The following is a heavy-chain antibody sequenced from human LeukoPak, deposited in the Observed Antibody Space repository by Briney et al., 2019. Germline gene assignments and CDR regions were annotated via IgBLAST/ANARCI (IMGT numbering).Heavy chain of an antibody. CDR1: GYTFTGYY. V-gene: IGHV1-2*02. Sequence: ASVKVSCKASGYTFTGYYMHWVRQAPGQGLEWMGWINPNSGGTNYAQKFQGRVTMTRDTSISTAYMELSRLRSDDTAVYYCARDLGYSCGEVNYYGMDVWGQGTTVTVSS. CDR2: INPNSGGT. J-gene: IGHJ6*02. D-gene: IGHD5-18*01. CDR3: ARDLGYSCGEVNYYGMDV.